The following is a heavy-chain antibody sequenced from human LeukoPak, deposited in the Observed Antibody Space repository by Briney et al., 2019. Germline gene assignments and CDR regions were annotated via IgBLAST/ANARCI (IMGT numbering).Heavy chain of an antibody. CDR2: IYYSGST. V-gene: IGHV4-61*01. Sequence: SETLSLTCTVSGGSVSSGTYYWSWIRQPPGEGLEWIGYIYYSGSTNYNPSLKSRVTISVDTSKNQFSLKLSSVTAADTAVYYCARKIALPFDLWGRGTLVTVSS. J-gene: IGHJ2*01. CDR3: ARKIALPFDL. CDR1: GGSVSSGTYY.